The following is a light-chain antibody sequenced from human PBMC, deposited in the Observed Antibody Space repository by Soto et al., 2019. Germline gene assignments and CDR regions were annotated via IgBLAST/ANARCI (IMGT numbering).Light chain of an antibody. CDR1: SSDVGGYKY. CDR2: EVS. CDR3: SSYTSSGTWV. J-gene: IGLJ3*02. Sequence: QSALTQPASVSGSPGQSITISCTGTSSDVGGYKYVYWYQQHPGKASKLMIYEVSNRPSGVSNRFSGSKSGNTASLTLSGLQTEDEADYYCSSYTSSGTWVFGGGTKLTVL. V-gene: IGLV2-14*01.